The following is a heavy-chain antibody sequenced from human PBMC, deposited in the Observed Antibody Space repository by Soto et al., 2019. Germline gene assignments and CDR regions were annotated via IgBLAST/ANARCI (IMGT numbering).Heavy chain of an antibody. V-gene: IGHV3-7*03. Sequence: EVQLVESGGGWVQPGGSLRLSCAASEITFSNYWMSWVRQAPGKGLEWVANIKQDGSQKYYVASVKGRFTISRDYAKNSLYPELNRLRAGDTAVYSCAMILTIEAAGATYSFDPWGQGTLVTFSS. J-gene: IGHJ5*02. CDR2: IKQDGSQK. CDR3: AMILTIEAAGATYSFDP. CDR1: EITFSNYW. D-gene: IGHD6-13*01.